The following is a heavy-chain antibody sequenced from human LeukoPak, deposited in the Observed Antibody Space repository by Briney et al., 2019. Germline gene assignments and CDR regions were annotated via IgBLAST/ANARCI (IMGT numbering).Heavy chain of an antibody. CDR2: INPNSGGT. Sequence: ASVKVSCKASGYTFTGYYMHWVRQAPGQGLEWMGRINPNSGGTNYAQKFQGRVTMTRDTSISTAYMGLSRLRSDDTAVYYCARALYGSGSYYNLPDYWGQGTLVTVSS. D-gene: IGHD3-10*01. CDR1: GYTFTGYY. J-gene: IGHJ4*02. CDR3: ARALYGSGSYYNLPDY. V-gene: IGHV1-2*06.